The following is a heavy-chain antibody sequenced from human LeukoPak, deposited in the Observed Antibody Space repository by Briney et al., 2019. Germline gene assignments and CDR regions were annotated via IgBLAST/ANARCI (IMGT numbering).Heavy chain of an antibody. CDR3: ARGNRRYYYDSSGISDY. CDR1: GGSISSYY. Sequence: SETLSLTCTVSGGSISSYYWSWIRQPPGKGLEWIGYIYYSGSTNYNPSLKSRVTISVDTSKNQFSLKLSSVTAADTAVYYCARGNRRYYYDSSGISDYWGQGTLVTVSS. CDR2: IYYSGST. D-gene: IGHD3-22*01. J-gene: IGHJ4*02. V-gene: IGHV4-59*01.